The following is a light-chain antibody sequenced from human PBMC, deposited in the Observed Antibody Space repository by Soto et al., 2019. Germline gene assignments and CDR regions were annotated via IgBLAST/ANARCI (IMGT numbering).Light chain of an antibody. Sequence: EIVLTQSPGTLSLSPGERATLSCRTSQSVRSGHLAWYQQKPGQAPRLLIYGASSRATGIPDRFSGSGSGTDFTLTISRLEPEDFAVYHCQQYSSSPLTFGGGTKVDI. CDR2: GAS. J-gene: IGKJ4*01. CDR3: QQYSSSPLT. V-gene: IGKV3-20*01. CDR1: QSVRSGH.